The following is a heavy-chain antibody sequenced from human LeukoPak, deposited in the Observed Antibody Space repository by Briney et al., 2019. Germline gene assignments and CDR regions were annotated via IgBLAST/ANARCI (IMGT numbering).Heavy chain of an antibody. CDR1: GGSISSSSYY. CDR3: ARHGDSNSFDY. V-gene: IGHV4-39*01. Sequence: SENLSLTCTVSGGSISSSSYYWGWIRQPPGKGLEWIGSIYYSGSTYYNPSLKSRVTISVDTSKNQFSLKLSSVTAADTAVYYCARHGDSNSFDYWGQGTLVTVSS. CDR2: IYYSGST. D-gene: IGHD4-11*01. J-gene: IGHJ4*02.